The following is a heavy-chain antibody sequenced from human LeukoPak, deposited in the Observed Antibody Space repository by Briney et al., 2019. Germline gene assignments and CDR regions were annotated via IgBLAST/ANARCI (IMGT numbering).Heavy chain of an antibody. CDR2: INPNSGGT. D-gene: IGHD4-17*01. V-gene: IGHV1-2*06. Sequence: VASVKVSCKASGYTFTGYYMHWVRQAPGQGLEWMGRINPNSGGTNYAQKFQGRVTMTRDTSISTAYMELSRLRSDDTAVYYCARDCPGWFFGTTVTEAGENWFDPWGQGTLVTVSS. CDR3: ARDCPGWFFGTTVTEAGENWFDP. J-gene: IGHJ5*02. CDR1: GYTFTGYY.